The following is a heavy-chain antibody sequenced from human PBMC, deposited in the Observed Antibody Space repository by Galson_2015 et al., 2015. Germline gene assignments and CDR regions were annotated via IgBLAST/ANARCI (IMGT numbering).Heavy chain of an antibody. Sequence: PALVKPTQTLTLTCSFSGFSISTSGAGVGWIRQPPGKALEWLAVIYWDDDKFYSPSLKNRLTITKDASTNQVVLTMTNMDPVDSATYYYAHRLGSVGWDRAYFDYWGQGTLVTVSS. V-gene: IGHV2-5*02. CDR1: GFSISTSGAG. D-gene: IGHD3-10*01. J-gene: IGHJ4*02. CDR3: AHRLGSVGWDRAYFDY. CDR2: IYWDDDK.